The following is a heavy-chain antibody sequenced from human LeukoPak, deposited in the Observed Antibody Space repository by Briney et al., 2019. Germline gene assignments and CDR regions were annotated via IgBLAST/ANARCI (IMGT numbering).Heavy chain of an antibody. J-gene: IGHJ4*02. CDR1: GFTFSSYW. CDR3: AREYWGYDY. D-gene: IGHD2-15*01. Sequence: AGGSLRLSCATSGFTFSSYWMHWVRQAPGKGLVWVSRVNSDGRGTSYADSVKGRFTISRDNAKNTLYLQMNSLRAEDTAVYYCAREYWGYDYWGQGTLVTVSS. CDR2: VNSDGRGT. V-gene: IGHV3-74*01.